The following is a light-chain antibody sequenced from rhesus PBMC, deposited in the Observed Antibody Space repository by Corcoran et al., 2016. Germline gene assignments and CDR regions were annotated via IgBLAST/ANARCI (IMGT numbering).Light chain of an antibody. J-gene: IGKJ1*01. CDR2: KAS. CDR3: QQYTSRPWT. Sequence: DIQMTQSPSSLSASVGDTVTITFRASQGLSSWLAWYQQKPGKAPKILIYKASSLQSGVPSRISGSGTGTDFTLPISSLQSEDFATYYCQQYTSRPWTFGQGTKVEI. CDR1: QGLSSW. V-gene: IGKV1-22*01.